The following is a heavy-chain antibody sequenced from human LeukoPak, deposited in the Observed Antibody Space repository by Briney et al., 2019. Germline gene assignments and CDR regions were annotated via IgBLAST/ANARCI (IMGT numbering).Heavy chain of an antibody. CDR2: INHSGST. CDR1: GGSFSGYY. V-gene: IGHV4-34*01. D-gene: IGHD6-6*01. CDR3: ARGSRVGQLVAPRHGNDY. Sequence: SETLSLTCAVYGGSFSGYYWSWIRQPPGKGLEWIGEINHSGSTNYNLSLKSRVTISVDTSKNQFSLKLSSVTAADTAVYYCARGSRVGQLVAPRHGNDYWGQGTLVTVSS. J-gene: IGHJ4*02.